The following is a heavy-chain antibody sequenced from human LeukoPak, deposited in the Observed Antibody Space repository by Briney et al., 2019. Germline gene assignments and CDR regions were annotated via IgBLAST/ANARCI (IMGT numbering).Heavy chain of an antibody. CDR3: ARDSSGWYYFDY. CDR1: GFTFSDYA. CDR2: ISRSSGSSI. V-gene: IGHV3-48*03. Sequence: GGSLRLSCAASGFTFSDYAMHWVRQAPGKGLEWVSYISRSSGSSIYYADSVKGRFTISRDNAKNSLYLQMNSLRAEDTAVYYCARDSSGWYYFDYWGQGILVTVSS. J-gene: IGHJ4*02. D-gene: IGHD6-19*01.